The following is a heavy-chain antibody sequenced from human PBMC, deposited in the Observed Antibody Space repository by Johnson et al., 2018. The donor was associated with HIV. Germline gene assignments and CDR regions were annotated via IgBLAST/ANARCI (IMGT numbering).Heavy chain of an antibody. CDR2: INSKPDGGTT. CDR3: TTLGYCSGGSCYSGRGFDI. V-gene: IGHV3-15*01. J-gene: IGHJ3*02. D-gene: IGHD2-15*01. CDR1: GFTFSNAW. Sequence: EVQLVESGGGLVKPGGSLRLSCAASGFTFSNAWMSWVRQAPGKGLEWVGRINSKPDGGTTDYAAPVKGRFTIPRDDAKNTLYLQMNSLNTEDPAVYYCTTLGYCSGGSCYSGRGFDIWGQGTMVTVSS.